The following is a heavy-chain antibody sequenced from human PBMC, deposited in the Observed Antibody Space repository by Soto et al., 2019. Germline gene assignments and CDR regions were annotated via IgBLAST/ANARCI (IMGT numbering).Heavy chain of an antibody. CDR2: INPNSGGT. Sequence: SVKVSCKASGYTFTGYYMHWVRQAPGQGLEWMGWINPNSGGTNYAQKLQGRVTMTRDTSISTAYMELSRLRSDDTAVYYCAGGYCTNGVCPGGYYYYYGMDVWGQGTTVTVSS. J-gene: IGHJ6*02. CDR3: AGGYCTNGVCPGGYYYYYGMDV. V-gene: IGHV1-2*02. D-gene: IGHD2-8*01. CDR1: GYTFTGYY.